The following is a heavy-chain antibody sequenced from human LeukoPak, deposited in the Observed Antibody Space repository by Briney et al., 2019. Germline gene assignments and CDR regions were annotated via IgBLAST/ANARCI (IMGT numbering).Heavy chain of an antibody. J-gene: IGHJ1*01. Sequence: ASVKVSCKVSGYTLTELSMHWVRQAPGKGLEWMGGFDPEDGETIYAQKFQGRVTMTEDTSTDTAYMELSSLRSEDTAVYYCLIGEQIPGEYFQHWGQGTLVTVSS. CDR1: GYTLTELS. CDR2: FDPEDGET. V-gene: IGHV1-24*01. CDR3: LIGEQIPGEYFQH. D-gene: IGHD1/OR15-1a*01.